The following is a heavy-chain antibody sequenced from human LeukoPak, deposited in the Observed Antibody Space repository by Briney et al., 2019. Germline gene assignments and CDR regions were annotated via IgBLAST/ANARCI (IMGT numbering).Heavy chain of an antibody. Sequence: SETLSLTCTVSGGSIRSSYYYWGWIRQPPGKGLEWIGEINHSGSTNYNPSLKSRVTISVDTSKNQFSLKLSSVTAADTAVYYCARAGSSWYNFGPFDYWGQGTLVTVSS. CDR1: GGSIRSSYYY. CDR3: ARAGSSWYNFGPFDY. V-gene: IGHV4-39*07. J-gene: IGHJ4*02. CDR2: INHSGST. D-gene: IGHD6-13*01.